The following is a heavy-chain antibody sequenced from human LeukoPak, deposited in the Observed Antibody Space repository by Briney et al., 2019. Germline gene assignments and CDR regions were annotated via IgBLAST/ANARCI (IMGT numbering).Heavy chain of an antibody. D-gene: IGHD3-10*01. Sequence: ASETLSLTCTVSGDSISTSNSYWGWIRQPPGKGLEWIGSIYYSGNTYYNASLKSRVTISVDTSKNQFSLKLSSVTAADTAVYYCARAGRVTMVRGWPGLYYFDYWGQGTLVTVSS. V-gene: IGHV4-39*01. CDR3: ARAGRVTMVRGWPGLYYFDY. J-gene: IGHJ4*02. CDR2: IYYSGNT. CDR1: GDSISTSNSY.